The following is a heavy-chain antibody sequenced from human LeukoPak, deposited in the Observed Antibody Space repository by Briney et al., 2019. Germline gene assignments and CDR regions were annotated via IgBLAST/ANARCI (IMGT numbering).Heavy chain of an antibody. D-gene: IGHD3-10*01. J-gene: IGHJ3*02. V-gene: IGHV3-7*01. CDR2: IKQDGSEK. Sequence: GGSLRLSCAASGFIFSSYWMNWVRQAPGKGLEWVANIKQDGSEKYYVDSVKGRFIISRDNAKNSLFLQMDSLRAEDTAVYYRARLVRGVIPIWGQGTMVTVSS. CDR3: ARLVRGVIPI. CDR1: GFIFSSYW.